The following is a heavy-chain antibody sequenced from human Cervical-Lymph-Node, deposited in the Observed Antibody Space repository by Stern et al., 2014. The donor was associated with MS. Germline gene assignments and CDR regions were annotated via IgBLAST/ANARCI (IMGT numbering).Heavy chain of an antibody. Sequence: VQLVESGAEVKKPGSSVKVSCKASGDTFTDYAISWVRQAPGQGPEWMGGITPIFASADSAQKFQGRLTITADKSTSTAYMDLSSLTSEDTAVYYCAREVGSLAMDVWGQGTTVIVSS. CDR3: AREVGSLAMDV. CDR1: GDTFTDYA. D-gene: IGHD1-1*01. CDR2: ITPIFASA. V-gene: IGHV1-69*06. J-gene: IGHJ6*01.